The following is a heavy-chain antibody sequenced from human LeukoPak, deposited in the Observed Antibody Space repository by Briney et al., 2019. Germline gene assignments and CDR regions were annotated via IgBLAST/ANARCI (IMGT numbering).Heavy chain of an antibody. J-gene: IGHJ4*02. Sequence: ASVKVSCKASGYTFTSYGISWVRQAPGQGLEWMGWISAYNGNTNYAQKLQGTVTITTDTSTSTAYMELRSLRSDDTAVYYCARVRLEYYFDYWGQGTLVTVSS. V-gene: IGHV1-18*01. D-gene: IGHD3-3*01. CDR2: ISAYNGNT. CDR1: GYTFTSYG. CDR3: ARVRLEYYFDY.